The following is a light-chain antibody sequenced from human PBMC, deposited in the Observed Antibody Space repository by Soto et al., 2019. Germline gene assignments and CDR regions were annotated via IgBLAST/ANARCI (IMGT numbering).Light chain of an antibody. Sequence: DIQWTQSPSLLSPSVGDTVTITCRARQGMSTYLAWYQQKPGKVPKLLIRSASILQSGVPPRFSGGGSGTEFTLTXSTXXPXXXAIYXXQXXNGYQLTXXGGTNVEIK. CDR3: QXXNGYQLT. J-gene: IGKJ4*01. CDR1: QGMSTY. V-gene: IGKV1-9*01. CDR2: SAS.